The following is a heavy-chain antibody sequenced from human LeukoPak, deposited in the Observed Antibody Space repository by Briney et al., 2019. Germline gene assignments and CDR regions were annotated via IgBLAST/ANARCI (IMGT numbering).Heavy chain of an antibody. CDR1: GFTFSNAW. D-gene: IGHD2/OR15-2a*01. CDR3: TTDDPVNRS. Sequence: PGRSLRLSCAASGFTFSNAWMSWVRQAPGKGLEWVGRIKSKINGGTTDYAAPVRGRFTISRDDSKNTLYLQMNSLKTEDTAMYYCTTDDPVNRSWGQGTLVTVSS. V-gene: IGHV3-15*01. CDR2: IKSKINGGTT. J-gene: IGHJ4*02.